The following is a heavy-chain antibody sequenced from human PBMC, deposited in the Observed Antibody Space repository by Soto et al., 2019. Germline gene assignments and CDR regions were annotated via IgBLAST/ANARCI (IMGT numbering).Heavy chain of an antibody. Sequence: EVHLVESGGGLVEPGGSLRLSCAASGFIFNNAWMTWVRQAPGKGLGWVAHIKSRPNGGTADYAASVTGRFTISRDDSRYTLYLQMNSVRIEDTAVYYCIPAGPRDWYFNLWGRGTLVTVSS. CDR3: IPAGPRDWYFNL. J-gene: IGHJ2*01. CDR2: IKSRPNGGTA. V-gene: IGHV3-15*01. CDR1: GFIFNNAW.